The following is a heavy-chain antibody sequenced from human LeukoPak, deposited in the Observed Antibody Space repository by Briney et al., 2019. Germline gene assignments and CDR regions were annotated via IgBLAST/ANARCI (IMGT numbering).Heavy chain of an antibody. D-gene: IGHD2-15*01. V-gene: IGHV4-4*07. CDR2: IYTSGST. Sequence: SETLSLTCTVSGGSISSYYWSWIRQPAGKGLEWIGRIYTSGSTNYNPSLKSRVTMSVDTSKNQFSLKLSSVTAADTAVYYCARSWGYCSGGSCYFDYWGQGTLVTVSS. CDR1: GGSISSYY. J-gene: IGHJ4*02. CDR3: ARSWGYCSGGSCYFDY.